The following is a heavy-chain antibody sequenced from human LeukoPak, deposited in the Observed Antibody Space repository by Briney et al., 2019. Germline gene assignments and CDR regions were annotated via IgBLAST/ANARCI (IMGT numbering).Heavy chain of an antibody. V-gene: IGHV3-23*01. CDR3: AKDLTYSSGWAEYFQH. D-gene: IGHD6-19*01. CDR1: GITFGNYA. CDR2: ISGNGDTT. J-gene: IGHJ1*01. Sequence: PGGSLRLSCAASGITFGNYAMTWVRQAPGKGLEWVSTISGNGDTTFYPDSVKGRFTLSRDNSKNTLYLQMNSLRAEDTAVYYCAKDLTYSSGWAEYFQHWGQGTLVTVSS.